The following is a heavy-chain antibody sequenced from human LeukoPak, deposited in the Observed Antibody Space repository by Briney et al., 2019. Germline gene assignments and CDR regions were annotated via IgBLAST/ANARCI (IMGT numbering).Heavy chain of an antibody. CDR2: ISSSGSTI. Sequence: GGSLRLSCAASGFTFSSYEMNWVRQAPGKGLEWVSYISSSGSTIYYADSVKGRFTISRDNAKNSLYLQMNSLRAEDTAVYYCARTGDYYDSSGYPDWYFDLWGRGTLVTVSS. J-gene: IGHJ2*01. V-gene: IGHV3-48*03. CDR3: ARTGDYYDSSGYPDWYFDL. D-gene: IGHD3-22*01. CDR1: GFTFSSYE.